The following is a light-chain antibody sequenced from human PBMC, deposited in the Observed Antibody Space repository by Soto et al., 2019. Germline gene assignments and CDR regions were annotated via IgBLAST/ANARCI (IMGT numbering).Light chain of an antibody. Sequence: EIVLTQSPGTLSLSPGERATLSCRASQSVSSSYLAWYQQKPGQAPRLLIYGASSRATVIPDRFSGSGSGTDFTLTISRLEPEDFAVYYCQQYGAAFGQGTKVEIK. V-gene: IGKV3-20*01. CDR2: GAS. J-gene: IGKJ1*01. CDR1: QSVSSSY. CDR3: QQYGAA.